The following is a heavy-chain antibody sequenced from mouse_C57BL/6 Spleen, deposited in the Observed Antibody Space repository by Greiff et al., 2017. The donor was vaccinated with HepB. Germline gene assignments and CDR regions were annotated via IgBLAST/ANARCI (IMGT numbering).Heavy chain of an antibody. CDR1: GYTFTSYW. V-gene: IGHV1-50*01. Sequence: VQLQQPGAELVKPGASVKLSCKASGYTFTSYWMQWVKQRPGQGLEWIGEIDPSDSYTNYNQKFKGKATLTVDTSSSTAYMQLSSLTSEDSAVYYCARGGTTVVAYFDYWGQGTTLTVSS. CDR3: ARGGTTVVAYFDY. J-gene: IGHJ2*01. D-gene: IGHD1-1*01. CDR2: IDPSDSYT.